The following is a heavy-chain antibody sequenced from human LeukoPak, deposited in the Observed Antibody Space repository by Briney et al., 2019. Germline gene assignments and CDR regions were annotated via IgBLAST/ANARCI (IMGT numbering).Heavy chain of an antibody. V-gene: IGHV3-53*01. CDR2: VYSGGST. D-gene: IGHD6-19*01. CDR3: ARGGYSSGWYRD. Sequence: AGGSLRLSCAASGFPFSSYAMHWVRQAPGKGLEWVSVVYSGGSTYYADSVKGRFTISRDNSKNTLYLQMSSLRAEDTAVYYCARGGYSSGWYRDWGQGTLVTVSS. CDR1: GFPFSSYA. J-gene: IGHJ4*02.